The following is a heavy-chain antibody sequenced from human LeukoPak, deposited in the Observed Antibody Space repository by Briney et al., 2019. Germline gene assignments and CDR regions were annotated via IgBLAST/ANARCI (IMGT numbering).Heavy chain of an antibody. CDR1: GFTFSSYA. CDR3: ARDAGTYYDFWSGYVLSDP. J-gene: IGHJ5*02. CDR2: ISGSGGST. V-gene: IGHV3-23*01. Sequence: GGSLRLSCAASGFTFSSYAMSWVRQAPGKGLEWVSAISGSGGSTYYADSVKGRFTISRDNSKNTLYLQMNSLRAEDTAVYYCARDAGTYYDFWSGYVLSDPWGQGTLVTVSS. D-gene: IGHD3-3*01.